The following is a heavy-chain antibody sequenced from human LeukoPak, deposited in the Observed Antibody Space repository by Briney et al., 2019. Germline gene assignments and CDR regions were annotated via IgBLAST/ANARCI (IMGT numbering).Heavy chain of an antibody. V-gene: IGHV4-30-4*01. CDR1: GGAISRGDYY. CDR2: IYHSGST. J-gene: IGHJ4*02. Sequence: SETLSLTCNVSGGAISRGDYYWSWIRQPPGKGLEWIGYIYHSGSTYYNPSLKSRITISVDTSKNQFSLKVTSVTAADTATYYCARFDIVEEGGPDYWGREPWSPSPQ. CDR3: ARFDIVEEGGPDY. D-gene: IGHD2-15*01.